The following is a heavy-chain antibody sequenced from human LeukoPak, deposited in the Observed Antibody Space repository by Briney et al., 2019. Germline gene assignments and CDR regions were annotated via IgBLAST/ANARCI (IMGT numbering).Heavy chain of an antibody. Sequence: ASVKVSCKASGYTFTRYGTSRGREAPRQGRERMGWISAYNGNTNYAQKLQGRVTMTTDTSTSTAYMELRSLRSDDTAVYYCARGVFGEEDYWGQGALVTVSS. CDR3: ARGVFGEEDY. D-gene: IGHD3-10*02. CDR1: GYTFTRYG. J-gene: IGHJ4*02. CDR2: ISAYNGNT. V-gene: IGHV1-18*01.